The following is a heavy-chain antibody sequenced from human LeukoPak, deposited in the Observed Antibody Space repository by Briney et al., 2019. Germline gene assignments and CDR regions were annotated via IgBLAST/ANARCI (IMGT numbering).Heavy chain of an antibody. Sequence: SETLSLTCTVSGDSINGFYWSWIRQPPGKGLEWIGYIYYSGSTNYNPSLKSRVTISVDTSKNQFSLKLSSVTAADTAVYYCAREDIVATIDYWGQGTLVTVSS. J-gene: IGHJ4*02. V-gene: IGHV4-59*12. CDR1: GDSINGFY. CDR2: IYYSGST. D-gene: IGHD5-12*01. CDR3: AREDIVATIDY.